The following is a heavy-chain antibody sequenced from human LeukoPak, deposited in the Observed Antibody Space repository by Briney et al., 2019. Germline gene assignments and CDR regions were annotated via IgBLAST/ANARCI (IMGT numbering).Heavy chain of an antibody. CDR3: TRDHDRFTSPGGY. D-gene: IGHD3-10*01. Sequence: GGSLRLSCTASGFTFGDYAMSWVRQAPGKGLEWVGFIRSKAYGGTTEYAASVKGRFTISRDDSNSIAYLQMNSLKTEDTAVYYCTRDHDRFTSPGGYWGQGTLVTVSS. CDR1: GFTFGDYA. V-gene: IGHV3-49*04. CDR2: IRSKAYGGTT. J-gene: IGHJ4*02.